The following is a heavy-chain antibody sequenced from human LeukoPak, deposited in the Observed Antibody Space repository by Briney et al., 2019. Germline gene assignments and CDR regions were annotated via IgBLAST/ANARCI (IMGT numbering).Heavy chain of an antibody. CDR3: AAQRGRELRFDY. Sequence: PSQTLSLTCTVSGGFISSGDYYWSWIRQSPGKGLEWIGYISYSGSTYYNSSLKSRVTISVDTSKNQFSLNLSSVTAADTAVYYCAAQRGRELRFDYWGQGTLVTVSS. D-gene: IGHD3-10*01. V-gene: IGHV4-30-4*01. CDR1: GGFISSGDYY. CDR2: ISYSGST. J-gene: IGHJ4*02.